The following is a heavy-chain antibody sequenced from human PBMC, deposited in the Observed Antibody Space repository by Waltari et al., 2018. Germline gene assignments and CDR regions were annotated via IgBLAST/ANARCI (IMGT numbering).Heavy chain of an antibody. D-gene: IGHD2-2*01. J-gene: IGHJ6*02. CDR1: GFSFRSYN. Sequence: EVQLVESGGGLVRPGGSLRLSCVASGFSFRSYNMNWVRQAPGKGLEWVSTSTTSSTYMYYVDSLKGRFTISRDDAKNSLFLQMNSLRAEDTAVYYCARDLIEPAAIGNYYYGMDVWGQGTTVTVSS. V-gene: IGHV3-21*01. CDR2: STTSSTYM. CDR3: ARDLIEPAAIGNYYYGMDV.